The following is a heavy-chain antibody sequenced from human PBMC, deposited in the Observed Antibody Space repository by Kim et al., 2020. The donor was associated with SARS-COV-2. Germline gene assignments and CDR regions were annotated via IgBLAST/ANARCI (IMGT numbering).Heavy chain of an antibody. CDR2: ISYDGRNK. D-gene: IGHD3-3*01. J-gene: IGHJ3*02. CDR3: AREQRGYPPNDAFDI. CDR1: GFTFSSYA. Sequence: GGSLRLSCAASGFTFSSYAMHWVRQAPGKGLEWVAGISYDGRNKYYADSVKGRCTISRDNSKNTLYLQMNSLRAEDTAVYCCAREQRGYPPNDAFDIGG. V-gene: IGHV3-30*04.